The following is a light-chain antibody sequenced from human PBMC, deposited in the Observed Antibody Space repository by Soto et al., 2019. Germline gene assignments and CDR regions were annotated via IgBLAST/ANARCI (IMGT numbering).Light chain of an antibody. CDR2: GAS. CDR3: QQNFNTPWT. CDR1: QRISNF. J-gene: IGKJ1*01. V-gene: IGKV1-39*01. Sequence: DIQMTQSPSSLSASVGDSITITCRASQRISNFLNWYQHKPGKAPRLLIYGASTLQSGVPSRFSGSGSGTDFTLTIGSLQPEDFATYYCQQNFNTPWTFGQGTKVESK.